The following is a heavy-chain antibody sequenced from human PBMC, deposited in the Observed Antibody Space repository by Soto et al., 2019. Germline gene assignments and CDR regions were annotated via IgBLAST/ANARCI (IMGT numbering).Heavy chain of an antibody. CDR1: GGSFSSYA. CDR3: ARDSPGGGYYYGMDV. CDR2: IVPVLGTS. Sequence: QGQLEQSGAEVRKPGSSVKVSCKASGGSFSSYAISWVRQAPGQGLEWMGGIVPVLGTSPSAQKFQGRVTFSTDDSTTTAYMELSSLRSEDTAVYYCARDSPGGGYYYGMDVWGQGTTVTVSS. J-gene: IGHJ6*02. D-gene: IGHD3-16*01. V-gene: IGHV1-69*01.